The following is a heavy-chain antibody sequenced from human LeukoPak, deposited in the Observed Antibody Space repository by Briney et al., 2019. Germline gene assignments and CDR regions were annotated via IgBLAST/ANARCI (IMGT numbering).Heavy chain of an antibody. D-gene: IGHD6-6*01. V-gene: IGHV1-46*01. CDR3: ARAGYSSSSITLGY. Sequence: ASVKVSCKASGYTFTNYYIHWVRQAPGQGLEWMGIINPSDGSTSYAQKFQGRVTVTRDTSTSTVYMELSSLRSQDTAVYYCARAGYSSSSITLGYWGQGTLVTVSS. CDR1: GYTFTNYY. CDR2: INPSDGST. J-gene: IGHJ4*02.